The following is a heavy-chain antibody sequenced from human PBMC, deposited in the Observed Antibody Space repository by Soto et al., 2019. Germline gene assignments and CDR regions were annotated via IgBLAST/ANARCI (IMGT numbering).Heavy chain of an antibody. D-gene: IGHD1-26*01. Sequence: SETLSLTCNVSGGSVSSGSYYWTWIRQPPGKGLEWIGYINTSGTINYNPSLKSRLTISLDTSKNQFSLKLTAVIAADTAVYYCASWSGSYYAISAFDIWGQGTMVTVSS. CDR3: ASWSGSYYAISAFDI. CDR1: GGSVSSGSYY. J-gene: IGHJ3*02. CDR2: INTSGTI. V-gene: IGHV4-61*01.